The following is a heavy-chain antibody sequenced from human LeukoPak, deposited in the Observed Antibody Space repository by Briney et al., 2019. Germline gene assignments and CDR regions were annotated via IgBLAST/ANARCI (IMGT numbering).Heavy chain of an antibody. CDR1: GGSISSGGYY. J-gene: IGHJ3*02. CDR3: ARGDPGDAFDI. CDR2: IYHSGST. Sequence: PSETLSLTCTVSGGSISSGGYYWSWIRQPPGKGLEWIGYIYHSGSTYYNPSLKSRVTISVDRSKNQFSLKLSSVTAADTAVYYCARGDPGDAFDIWGQGTMVTVSS. V-gene: IGHV4-30-2*01.